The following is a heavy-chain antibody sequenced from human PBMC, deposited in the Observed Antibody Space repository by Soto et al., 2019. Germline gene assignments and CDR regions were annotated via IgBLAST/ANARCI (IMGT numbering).Heavy chain of an antibody. D-gene: IGHD3-10*01. Sequence: GGSLRLSCAASGFTFSSYGMHWVRQAPGKWLEWVAVISYDGSNKYYADSVKGRFTISRDNSKNTLYLQMNSLRAEDTAVYYCAKGPRYGSLDYWGQGTLVNVSS. J-gene: IGHJ4*02. CDR3: AKGPRYGSLDY. CDR2: ISYDGSNK. CDR1: GFTFSSYG. V-gene: IGHV3-30*18.